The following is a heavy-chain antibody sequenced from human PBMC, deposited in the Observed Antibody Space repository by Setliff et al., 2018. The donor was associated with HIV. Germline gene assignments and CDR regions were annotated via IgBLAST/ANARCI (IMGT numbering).Heavy chain of an antibody. D-gene: IGHD3-10*01. CDR2: IDWDDAK. V-gene: IGHV2-70*11. CDR3: ARGSESLTYFDN. J-gene: IGHJ4*02. Sequence: TLSLTCTVSGGSIRTGAYYWGWIRQPPGKGLEWLARIDWDDAKYYSTSLKTRLTISKDTSKNQMVLTMTNMDPVDTATYYCARGSESLTYFDNLGPGTLVTVSS. CDR1: GGSIRTGAYY.